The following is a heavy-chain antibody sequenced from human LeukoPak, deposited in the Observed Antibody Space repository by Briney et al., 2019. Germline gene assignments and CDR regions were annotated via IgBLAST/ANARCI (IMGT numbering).Heavy chain of an antibody. CDR3: ARVIGGWFDP. V-gene: IGHV3-48*04. CDR1: GFTFSSYS. CDR2: ISSSSSTI. J-gene: IGHJ5*02. Sequence: GGSLRLSCAASGFTFSSYSMNWVRQAPGKGLEWVSYISSSSSTIYYADSVKGRFTISRDNAKNSLYLQMNSLRAEDTAVYYCARVIGGWFDPWGQGTLVTVSS. D-gene: IGHD3-10*01.